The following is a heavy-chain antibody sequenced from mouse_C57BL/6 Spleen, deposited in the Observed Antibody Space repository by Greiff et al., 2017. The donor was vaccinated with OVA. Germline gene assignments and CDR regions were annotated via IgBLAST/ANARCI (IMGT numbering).Heavy chain of an antibody. CDR2: ISSGGSYT. CDR1: GFTFSSYG. V-gene: IGHV5-6*01. D-gene: IGHD2-4*01. Sequence: EVMLVESGGDLVKPGGSLKLSCAASGFTFSSYGMSWVRQTPDKRLGWVATISSGGSYTYYPDSVKGRFTISRDNAKNTLYLQMSSLKSEDTAMYYCARQGGYDYDKGYFDYWGQGTTLTVSS. CDR3: ARQGGYDYDKGYFDY. J-gene: IGHJ2*01.